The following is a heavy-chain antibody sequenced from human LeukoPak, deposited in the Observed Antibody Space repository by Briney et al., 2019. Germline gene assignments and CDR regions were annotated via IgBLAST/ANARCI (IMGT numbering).Heavy chain of an antibody. CDR3: ARGAIPYPRRQGWFDP. J-gene: IGHJ5*02. Sequence: SETLSLTCAVSGGSISSENWWTWVRQPPGKGLEWIGEIYHRGGINYNPSLKSRVTISLDKSKNQFSLKLFSVTAADTAVYYCARGAIPYPRRQGWFDPWGQGTLVTVSS. D-gene: IGHD2-21*01. CDR2: IYHRGGI. V-gene: IGHV4-4*02. CDR1: GGSISSENW.